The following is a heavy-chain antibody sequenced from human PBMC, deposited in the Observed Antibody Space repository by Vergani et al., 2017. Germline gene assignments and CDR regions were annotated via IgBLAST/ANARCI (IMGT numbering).Heavy chain of an antibody. J-gene: IGHJ6*03. Sequence: QVQLQQWGGGLLKPSETLSLTCVVNGGSFTSYHWPWIRQSPGEGLEWVGDIDHTGRPDYNPSLKSRLTMSVEKSRNQFSLTLNSVTATDTAIYFCARVNTETNGHLYYYYYMDVWGQGTAVTVS. CDR3: ARVNTETNGHLYYYYYMDV. D-gene: IGHD4-11*01. CDR2: IDHTGRP. CDR1: GGSFTSYH. V-gene: IGHV4-34*01.